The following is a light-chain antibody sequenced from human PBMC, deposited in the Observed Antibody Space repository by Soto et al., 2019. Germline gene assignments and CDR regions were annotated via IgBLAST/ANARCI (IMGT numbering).Light chain of an antibody. CDR1: SSDVGSYNL. V-gene: IGLV2-23*01. CDR2: EGS. J-gene: IGLJ1*01. Sequence: QSALTQPASVSGSPGQSITISCTGTSSDVGSYNLVSRYQQHPGKAPKLMIYEGSKRPSGVSNRFSGSKSGNTASLTISGLQAEDEADYYCCSYAGSKDYVFGTGTKVTVL. CDR3: CSYAGSKDYV.